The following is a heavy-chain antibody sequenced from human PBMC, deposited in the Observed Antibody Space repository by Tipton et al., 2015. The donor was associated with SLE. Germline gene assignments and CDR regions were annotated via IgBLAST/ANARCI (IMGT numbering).Heavy chain of an antibody. D-gene: IGHD6-19*01. J-gene: IGHJ3*01. CDR2: VYASGST. V-gene: IGHV4-61*02. CDR1: GGSLSIGYYY. CDR3: ASSGYSTGPGAFDF. Sequence: TLSLTCSVSGGSLSIGYYYWSWIRQPAGKGLEWIGRVYASGSTHYNPSLNSRVIIAVDTSKNQFSLKLTSVTAADTAVYYCASSGYSTGPGAFDFWGQGTLVTVPS.